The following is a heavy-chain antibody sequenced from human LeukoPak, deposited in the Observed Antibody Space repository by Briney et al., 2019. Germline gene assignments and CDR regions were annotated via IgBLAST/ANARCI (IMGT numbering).Heavy chain of an antibody. CDR3: ARYETRGYSSDYFDY. V-gene: IGHV1-3*01. D-gene: IGHD5-18*01. CDR2: INAGNGNT. Sequence: ASVKISCKASGYTFTSHAMHWVRQAPGQRLEWMGWINAGNGNTKYSQKFQGRVTITRDTSASTAYMELSSLRSEDTAVYYCARYETRGYSSDYFDYWGQGTLVTVSS. J-gene: IGHJ4*02. CDR1: GYTFTSHA.